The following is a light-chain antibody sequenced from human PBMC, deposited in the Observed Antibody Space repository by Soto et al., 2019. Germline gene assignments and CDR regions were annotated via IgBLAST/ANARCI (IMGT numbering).Light chain of an antibody. J-gene: IGKJ2*03. CDR2: DTY. Sequence: EIVMTQSPATLSLSPGERATLSCRASQSIGNSLAWYQVKPGQPPRLLIFDTYTGATGVPPRFRGSGSGTEFTLTISRLQSEDFAVYFCLHHNFWRPYSFGQGTKVDI. CDR3: LHHNFWRPYS. V-gene: IGKV3-15*01. CDR1: QSIGNS.